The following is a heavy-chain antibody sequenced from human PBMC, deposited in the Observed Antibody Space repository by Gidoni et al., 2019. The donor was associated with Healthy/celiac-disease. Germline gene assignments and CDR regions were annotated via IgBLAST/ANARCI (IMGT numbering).Heavy chain of an antibody. CDR3: ACPDVVVTNAEYFQH. Sequence: QVQLVQSGAEVKKPGASVKVSCKASGYTFTSYYMHWVRQAPGQGLEWMGIINPGGGSTSYAQKFQGRVTMTRDTSTSTVYMELSSLRSEDTAVYYCACPDVVVTNAEYFQHWGQGTLVTVSS. D-gene: IGHD3-22*01. J-gene: IGHJ1*01. CDR2: INPGGGST. CDR1: GYTFTSYY. V-gene: IGHV1-46*01.